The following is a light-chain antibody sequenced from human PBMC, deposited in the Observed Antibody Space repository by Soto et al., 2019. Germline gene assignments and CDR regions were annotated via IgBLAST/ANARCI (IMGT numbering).Light chain of an antibody. J-gene: IGKJ3*01. Sequence: VMTQSPPTLSVSPGVRATLSCRASQSVSTDLAWYQQKPGQAPRLLIYGASTRATDVPARFSGGGSGTEFTLTISSLLSEDVAIYYCKQYNDWPPISFGPGTKLDIK. V-gene: IGKV3-15*01. CDR1: QSVSTD. CDR2: GAS. CDR3: KQYNDWPPIS.